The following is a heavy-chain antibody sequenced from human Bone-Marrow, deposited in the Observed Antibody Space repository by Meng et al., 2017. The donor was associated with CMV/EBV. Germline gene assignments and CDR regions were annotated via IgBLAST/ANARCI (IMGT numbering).Heavy chain of an antibody. CDR1: GFTFSSYA. V-gene: IGHV3-30*04. J-gene: IGHJ4*01. CDR3: AREGAYCSSTSCYAFDY. CDR2: ISYDGSNK. D-gene: IGHD2-2*01. Sequence: GESLKISCAASGFTFSSYAMHWVRQAPGKGLEWVAVISYDGSNKYYADSVKGRFTISRDNSKNTLYLQMNSLRAEDTAVYYCAREGAYCSSTSCYAFDYWGHGTVVTVSS.